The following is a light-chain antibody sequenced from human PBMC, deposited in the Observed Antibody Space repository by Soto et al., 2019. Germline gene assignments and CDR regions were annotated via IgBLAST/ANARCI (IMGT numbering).Light chain of an antibody. J-gene: IGKJ2*01. V-gene: IGKV1-33*01. Sequence: DIQMTQSPSSLSASVGERVTITCRANEDISNYLNWYQQKPGRAPKLLIYDASTLEIGVPSRFSGSGSGTHFTFTISSLQPEDVGTYYCQQYENLRLHTFGPGTKL. CDR3: QQYENLRLHT. CDR1: EDISNY. CDR2: DAS.